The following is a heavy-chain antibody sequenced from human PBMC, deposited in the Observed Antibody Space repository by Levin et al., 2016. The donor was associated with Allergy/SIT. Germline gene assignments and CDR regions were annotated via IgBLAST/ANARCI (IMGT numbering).Heavy chain of an antibody. J-gene: IGHJ4*02. Sequence: GESLKISCAASGFTFSSYAMSWVRQAPGKGLEWVSAISGSGGSTYYADSVKGRFTISRDNSKNTLYLQMNSLRAEDTAVYYCAKEAGGWLSGDLDYWGQGTLVTVSS. CDR1: GFTFSSYA. CDR2: ISGSGGST. CDR3: AKEAGGWLSGDLDY. V-gene: IGHV3-23*01. D-gene: IGHD3-22*01.